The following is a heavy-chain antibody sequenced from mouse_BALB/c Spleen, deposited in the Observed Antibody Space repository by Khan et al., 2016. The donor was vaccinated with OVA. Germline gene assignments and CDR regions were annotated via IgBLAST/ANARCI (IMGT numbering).Heavy chain of an antibody. J-gene: IGHJ2*01. D-gene: IGHD2-14*01. Sequence: EVQLQESGAELGRPGSSVKLSCKTSGSTFTSYGIKWVKQRPGQGLEWIGYIYPGNGYTEYNERFQGKAILTLDTSSSTAYMQLRSLTSEDSAMYFCTTAYYRYYFDYWGQGTILTVSS. CDR1: GSTFTSYG. CDR3: TTAYYRYYFDY. CDR2: IYPGNGYT. V-gene: IGHV1S134*01.